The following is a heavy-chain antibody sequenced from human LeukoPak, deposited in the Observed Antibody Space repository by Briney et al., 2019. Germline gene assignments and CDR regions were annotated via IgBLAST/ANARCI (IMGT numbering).Heavy chain of an antibody. CDR3: ARDTDSSSWLDAFDI. Sequence: GGSLRLSCAASGFTFSSYGMHWVRQAPGKGLEWVAVISYDGSNKYYADSVKGRFTISRDNAKNSLYLQMNSLRAEDTAVYYCARDTDSSSWLDAFDIWGQGTMVTVS. D-gene: IGHD6-13*01. CDR1: GFTFSSYG. CDR2: ISYDGSNK. J-gene: IGHJ3*02. V-gene: IGHV3-30*03.